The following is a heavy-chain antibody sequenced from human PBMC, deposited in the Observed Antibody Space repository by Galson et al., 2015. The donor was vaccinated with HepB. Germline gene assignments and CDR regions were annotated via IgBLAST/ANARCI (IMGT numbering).Heavy chain of an antibody. CDR2: ISYDGSNK. D-gene: IGHD5-18*01. V-gene: IGHV3-30*04. Sequence: SLRLSCAASGFTFSSYAMHWVRQAPGKGLEWVAVISYDGSNKYYADSVKGRFTISRDNSKNTLYLQMNSLRAEDTAVYYCARDGTDTWIQLWYYGMDVWGQGTTVTVSS. J-gene: IGHJ6*02. CDR3: ARDGTDTWIQLWYYGMDV. CDR1: GFTFSSYA.